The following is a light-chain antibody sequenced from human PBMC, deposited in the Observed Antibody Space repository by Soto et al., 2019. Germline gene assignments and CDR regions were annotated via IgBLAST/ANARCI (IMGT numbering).Light chain of an antibody. CDR3: SSYAGTNKLGV. CDR2: EVN. Sequence: QSALTQPPSASGSPGQSVTISCTGTSSDVGGYKYVSWYQQHPGKAPKLMIFEVNKRPSGVPDRFSGSKSGNTASLTVYGLQAEDEADYYCSSYAGTNKLGVFGTGTKVTVL. CDR1: SSDVGGYKY. J-gene: IGLJ1*01. V-gene: IGLV2-8*01.